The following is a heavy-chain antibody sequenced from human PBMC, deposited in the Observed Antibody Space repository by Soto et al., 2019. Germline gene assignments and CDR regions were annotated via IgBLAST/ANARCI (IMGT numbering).Heavy chain of an antibody. CDR1: GFTFSSYW. CDR2: INSDGSST. J-gene: IGHJ4*02. V-gene: IGHV3-74*01. D-gene: IGHD4-17*01. CDR3: ARPLTTVTTSVDY. Sequence: EVQLVESGGGLVQPGGSLRLSCAASGFTFSSYWMHWVRQAPGKGLVWVSRINSDGSSTSYADSVKGRFTTSRDNAKNTLYLQMNTLSAEDTAVYYCARPLTTVTTSVDYWGQGTLVTVSS.